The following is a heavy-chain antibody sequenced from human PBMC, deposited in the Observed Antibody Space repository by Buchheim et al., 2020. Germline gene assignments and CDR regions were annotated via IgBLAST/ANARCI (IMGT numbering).Heavy chain of an antibody. J-gene: IGHJ4*02. CDR2: ISYDGSNK. CDR3: AKDSGYGDSIDY. V-gene: IGHV3-30*18. D-gene: IGHD4-17*01. CDR1: GFTFSSYG. Sequence: QVQLVESGGGVVQPGRSLRLSCAASGFTFSSYGMHWVRQAPGKGLEWVAVISYDGSNKYYADSVKDRFTISRDNSKNTLYLQMNSLRAEDTAVYYCAKDSGYGDSIDYWGQGTL.